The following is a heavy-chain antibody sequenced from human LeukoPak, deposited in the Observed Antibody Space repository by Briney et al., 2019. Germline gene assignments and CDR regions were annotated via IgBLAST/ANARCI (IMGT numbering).Heavy chain of an antibody. CDR2: ITNSGDA. CDR3: ARHVEHAAYFHH. V-gene: IGHV4-59*08. CDR1: GVSISDFH. Sequence: SETLSLTCTVAGVSISDFHWSWLRQSPGKGLEWIGWITNSGDANYNPSLESRLAMSAETTKRQLSLRVTSVTDADTAVYYCARHVEHAAYFHHWGQGILVTVSS. J-gene: IGHJ4*02. D-gene: IGHD1/OR15-1a*01.